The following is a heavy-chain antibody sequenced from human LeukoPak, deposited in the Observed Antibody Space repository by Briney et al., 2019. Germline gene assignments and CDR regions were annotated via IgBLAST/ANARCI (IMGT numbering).Heavy chain of an antibody. CDR3: AKDPRWNYGRN. Sequence: GGSLRLSCAASGFTFSSYAMSWVRQAPGMGLEWVSAISGSGGSTYYADSVKGRFTISRDNSKNTLYLQMNSLRAEDTAVYYCAKDPRWNYGRNWGQGTLVTVSS. CDR1: GFTFSSYA. J-gene: IGHJ4*02. D-gene: IGHD1-7*01. CDR2: ISGSGGST. V-gene: IGHV3-23*01.